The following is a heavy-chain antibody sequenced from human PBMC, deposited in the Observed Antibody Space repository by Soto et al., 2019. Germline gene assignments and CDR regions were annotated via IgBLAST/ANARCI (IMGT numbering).Heavy chain of an antibody. D-gene: IGHD1-26*01. V-gene: IGHV1-69*13. CDR2: IIPIFGTA. CDR1: GGTFSSYA. J-gene: IGHJ5*02. CDR3: ARDSRGVSGSYDESRFDP. Sequence: SVKVSCKASGGTFSSYAISRVRQAPGQGLEWMGGIIPIFGTANYAQKFQGRVTITADESTSTAYMELSSLRSEDTAVYYCARDSRGVSGSYDESRFDPWGQGTLVTVSS.